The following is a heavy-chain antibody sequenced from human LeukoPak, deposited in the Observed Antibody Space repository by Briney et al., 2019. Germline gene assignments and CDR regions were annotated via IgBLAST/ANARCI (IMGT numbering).Heavy chain of an antibody. CDR1: GDSVSSGNYY. CDR2: MSNSGHT. V-gene: IGHV4-61*01. D-gene: IGHD6-13*01. Sequence: SETLSLTCTVSGDSVSSGNYYWSWIRQPPGKGLEWIGFMSNSGHTDSTPSLKSRVTISLDTSKNQFSLKPNSVTAADTAVYYCARVSAAGTGPDSWGQGTLVTVSS. CDR3: ARVSAAGTGPDS. J-gene: IGHJ4*02.